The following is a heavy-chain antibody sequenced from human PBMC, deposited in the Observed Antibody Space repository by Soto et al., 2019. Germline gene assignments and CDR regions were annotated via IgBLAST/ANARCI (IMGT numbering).Heavy chain of an antibody. CDR1: GGSFSGYY. V-gene: IGHV4-34*01. CDR3: ARAVQWLVPRFDY. Sequence: QVQLQQWGAGLLKPSETLSLTCAVYGGSFSGYYWSWIRQPPGKGLEWIGDINQSGSTNYNSSLKGRVTISVDTSKNQLSLKLSFVTAADTAVYYCARAVQWLVPRFDYWGQGTLVTVSS. CDR2: INQSGST. D-gene: IGHD6-19*01. J-gene: IGHJ4*02.